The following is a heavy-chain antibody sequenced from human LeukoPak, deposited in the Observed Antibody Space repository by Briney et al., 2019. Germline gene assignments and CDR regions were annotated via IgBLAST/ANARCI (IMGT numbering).Heavy chain of an antibody. V-gene: IGHV3-9*03. J-gene: IGHJ4*02. CDR3: AKDRYGGNSGLLDY. D-gene: IGHD4-23*01. Sequence: GGSLRLSCAASGFTFDDYAMHRVRQAPGKGLEWVSGISWNSGSIGYADSVKGRFTISRDNAKNSLYLQMNSLRAEDMALYYCAKDRYGGNSGLLDYWGQGTLVTVSS. CDR1: GFTFDDYA. CDR2: ISWNSGSI.